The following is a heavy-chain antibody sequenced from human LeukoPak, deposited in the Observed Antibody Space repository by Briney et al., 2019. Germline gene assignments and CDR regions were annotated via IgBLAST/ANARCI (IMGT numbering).Heavy chain of an antibody. J-gene: IGHJ1*01. V-gene: IGHV4-59*08. CDR1: GGSISSYY. D-gene: IGHD6-13*01. Sequence: SETLSLTCTVSGGSISSYYWGWIRQPPGKGLEWIGNIYYTGSTKYNPSLRSRVTISVDPSKNQFFLKLSSVTAADTAVYYCARVAAGIGFFQHWGQGTLVTVSS. CDR2: IYYTGST. CDR3: ARVAAGIGFFQH.